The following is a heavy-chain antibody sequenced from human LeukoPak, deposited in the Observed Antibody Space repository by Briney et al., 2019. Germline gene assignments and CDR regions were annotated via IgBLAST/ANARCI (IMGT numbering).Heavy chain of an antibody. J-gene: IGHJ4*02. Sequence: PGGSLRLSCAASGFTFSSYAMSWVRQAPGKGLEWVSAISGSGGSTYYADSMKGRFTISRDNSKNTLYLQMNSLRAEDTAVYYCAKPWELRPSYYFDYWGQGTLVTVSS. V-gene: IGHV3-23*01. CDR2: ISGSGGST. D-gene: IGHD1-26*01. CDR3: AKPWELRPSYYFDY. CDR1: GFTFSSYA.